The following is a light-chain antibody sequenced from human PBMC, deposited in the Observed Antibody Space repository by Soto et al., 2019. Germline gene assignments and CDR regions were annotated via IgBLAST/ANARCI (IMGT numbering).Light chain of an antibody. CDR3: ASFTTLSTRV. CDR2: EVN. CDR1: SSDIGAYNY. J-gene: IGLJ1*01. Sequence: QSALTQPASVSGSPGQSITVSCTGTSSDIGAYNYVSWYQQHPGKAPKVIIYEVNNRPSGVSNRFSGSKSGNTASLTISGLPAEDEADYYCASFTTLSTRVFGTGTKLTVL. V-gene: IGLV2-14*03.